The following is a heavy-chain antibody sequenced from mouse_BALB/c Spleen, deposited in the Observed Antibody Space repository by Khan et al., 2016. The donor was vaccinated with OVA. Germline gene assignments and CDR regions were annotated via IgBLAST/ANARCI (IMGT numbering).Heavy chain of an antibody. CDR3: ARDGSRYNYAMDY. Sequence: EVKLEVSGPGLVKPSQSLSLTCTVTGYSITSVYAWNWIRQFPGNKLEWMGYISYSGSTNYNPALKSRILITRDTSKNQFFLQLNALATEETATYYCARDGSRYNYAMDYWGQGTSVNVSS. D-gene: IGHD2-3*01. CDR1: GYSITSVYA. CDR2: ISYSGST. V-gene: IGHV3-2*02. J-gene: IGHJ4*01.